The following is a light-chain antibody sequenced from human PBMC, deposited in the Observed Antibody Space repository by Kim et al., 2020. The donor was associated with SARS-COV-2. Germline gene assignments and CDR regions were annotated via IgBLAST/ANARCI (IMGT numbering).Light chain of an antibody. CDR2: GAS. V-gene: IGKV3-20*01. CDR3: QQYGTLVT. CDR1: QSVSSNY. J-gene: IGKJ4*01. Sequence: EIVLTQSPGTLSLSPGERATLSCRASQSVSSNYLAWYQQKPGQAPRLLIYGASNRATGIPDRFSGSGSGTDFTLTISRLEPEDFALYYCQQYGTLVTFGGGTKLEI.